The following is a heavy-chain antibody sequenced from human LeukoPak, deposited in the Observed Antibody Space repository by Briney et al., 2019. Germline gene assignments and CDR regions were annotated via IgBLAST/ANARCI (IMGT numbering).Heavy chain of an antibody. Sequence: PSETLSLTCAVYGRSFSGYYWSWIRQPPGKGLEWIGEINHSGSTNYNPSLKSRVTISVDTSKNQFSLKLSSVTAADTAVYYCTRSRVAVTTGARVDYWGQGTLVTVSS. CDR2: INHSGST. D-gene: IGHD4-17*01. V-gene: IGHV4-34*01. J-gene: IGHJ4*02. CDR1: GRSFSGYY. CDR3: TRSRVAVTTGARVDY.